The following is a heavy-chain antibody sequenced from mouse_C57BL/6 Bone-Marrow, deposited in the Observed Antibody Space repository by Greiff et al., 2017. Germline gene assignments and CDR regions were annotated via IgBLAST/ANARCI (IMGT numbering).Heavy chain of an antibody. CDR1: GYTFTDYE. V-gene: IGHV1-15*01. CDR2: IDPETGGT. D-gene: IGHD1-1*01. CDR3: ARGGTSVVRGTYYAWDY. J-gene: IGHJ4*01. Sequence: QVQLKQSGAELVRPGASVTLSCKASGYTFTDYEMHWVKQTPVHGLEWIGAIDPETGGTAYNQKFKGKAILTADKSSSTAYMELRSLTSEDSAVYYCARGGTSVVRGTYYAWDYWGQGTSVTVSA.